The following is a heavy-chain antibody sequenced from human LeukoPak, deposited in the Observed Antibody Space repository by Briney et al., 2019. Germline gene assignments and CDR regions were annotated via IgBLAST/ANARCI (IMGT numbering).Heavy chain of an antibody. D-gene: IGHD6-13*01. Sequence: GASVKVSCKASGYTFTSYAMHWVRQAPGQRLEWMGWINAGNGNTKYSQKFQGRATITRDTSASTAYMELSSLRSEDTAVYYWARVIAAAGTAGFDPWGQGTLVAVSS. CDR3: ARVIAAAGTAGFDP. V-gene: IGHV1-3*01. CDR1: GYTFTSYA. CDR2: INAGNGNT. J-gene: IGHJ5*02.